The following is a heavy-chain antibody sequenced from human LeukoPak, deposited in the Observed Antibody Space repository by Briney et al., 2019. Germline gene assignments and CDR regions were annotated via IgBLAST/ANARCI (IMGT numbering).Heavy chain of an antibody. V-gene: IGHV1-18*01. CDR1: GYTFTSYG. CDR3: ARSSSGGSCYFCYYYYGMDV. D-gene: IGHD2-15*01. CDR2: ISAYNGNT. Sequence: ASVKVSCKASGYTFTSYGISWVRQAPGQGLDGMGWISAYNGNTNYAQKLQGRVTMTTDTSTSTAYMELRSLRSDDTAVYYCARSSSGGSCYFCYYYYGMDVWGQGTTVTVSS. J-gene: IGHJ6*02.